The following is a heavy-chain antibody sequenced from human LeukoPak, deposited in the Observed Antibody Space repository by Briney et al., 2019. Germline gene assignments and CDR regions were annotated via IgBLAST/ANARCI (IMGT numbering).Heavy chain of an antibody. CDR2: IVVGSGNT. CDR3: ARASEWLSPFAP. CDR1: GFTFTSSA. J-gene: IGHJ5*02. V-gene: IGHV1-58*02. D-gene: IGHD3-3*01. Sequence: GASVKVSCKASGFTFTSSAMQWVRQARGQRLEWIGWIVVGSGNTNYAQKFQGRVTITADESTSTAYMELSSLRSEDTAVYYCARASEWLSPFAPWGQGTLVTVSS.